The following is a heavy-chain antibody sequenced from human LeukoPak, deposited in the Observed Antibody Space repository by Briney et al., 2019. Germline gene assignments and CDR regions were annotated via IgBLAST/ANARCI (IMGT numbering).Heavy chain of an antibody. J-gene: IGHJ4*02. Sequence: SVKGRFTISRDNSKNTLHLQMNSLRAEDTALYYCAKATTAIVVDNFFDYWGQGTLVSVSS. CDR3: AKATTAIVVDNFFDY. D-gene: IGHD3-22*01. V-gene: IGHV3-33*06.